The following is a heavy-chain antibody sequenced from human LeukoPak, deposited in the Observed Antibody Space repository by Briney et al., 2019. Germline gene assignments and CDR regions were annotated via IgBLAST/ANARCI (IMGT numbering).Heavy chain of an antibody. D-gene: IGHD2-15*01. V-gene: IGHV1-69*01. CDR3: ARDKDIEDVRAQMHQ. J-gene: IGHJ4*02. Sequence: SVKVSCKASGGTFSYYAFSWVRQAPGQGLEWMGGIIPIFGTTNYAEKFQDRARITADESTSTAYMELSSLRSEDTAVYFCARDKDIEDVRAQMHQWGQGTLVTVSS. CDR1: GGTFSYYA. CDR2: IIPIFGTT.